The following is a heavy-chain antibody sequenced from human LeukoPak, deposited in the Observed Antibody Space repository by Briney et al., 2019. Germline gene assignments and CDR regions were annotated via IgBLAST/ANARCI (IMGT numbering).Heavy chain of an antibody. CDR1: GYTFTGSY. J-gene: IGHJ4*02. Sequence: ASVKVSCKASGYTFTGSYMHWVRQAPGQGLEWEGRINPNSGGTSFAQKFQGSVTMTRDTSISTAYMKLSRLRSDDTAVYYCARGLENFDCWGQGTLVTVSS. V-gene: IGHV1-2*06. D-gene: IGHD1-1*01. CDR2: INPNSGGT. CDR3: ARGLENFDC.